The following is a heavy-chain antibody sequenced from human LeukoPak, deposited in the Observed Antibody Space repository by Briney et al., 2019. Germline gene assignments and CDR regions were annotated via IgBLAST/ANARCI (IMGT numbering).Heavy chain of an antibody. J-gene: IGHJ4*02. CDR3: AKPWHSSREDY. CDR1: WFTFISDA. CDR2: ISGSGDST. V-gene: IGHV3-23*01. D-gene: IGHD6-13*01. Sequence: GGAPRLPLSASWFTFISDAMRWGRPAPGEGGGWVSAISGSGDSTYYAYSVEGRFTISRDNSKNTLYLQMNSLRAEDTAVYYCAKPWHSSREDYWGQGTLVTVSS.